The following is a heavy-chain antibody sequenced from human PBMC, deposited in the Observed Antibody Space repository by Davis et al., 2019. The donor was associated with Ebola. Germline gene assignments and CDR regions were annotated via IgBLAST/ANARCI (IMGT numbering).Heavy chain of an antibody. Sequence: GGSLRLSCVASGFTFNTYWMSWVRQAPGKGLEWVSVIYDHSTAYADSVRGRFIISRDKSNNTLYLEMNSLRVDDTAVYYCAKGEQYCSDISCYSFDAFGSWGQGTMVTVSS. CDR1: GFTFNTYW. CDR3: AKGEQYCSDISCYSFDAFGS. J-gene: IGHJ3*02. V-gene: IGHV3-53*05. D-gene: IGHD2-2*01. CDR2: IYDHST.